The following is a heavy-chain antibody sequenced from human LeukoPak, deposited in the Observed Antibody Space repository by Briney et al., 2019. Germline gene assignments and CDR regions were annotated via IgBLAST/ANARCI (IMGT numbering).Heavy chain of an antibody. Sequence: RGESLKLSCKASGYSFTSYWISWVRQMPGKGLEWMGRIDPIDADTNYSPSFQGRVTISADKSISTAYLQWSSLKASDTAMYYGASGQLESSTSRNEHDSWGQGTLVTVSP. CDR1: GYSFTSYW. CDR2: IDPIDADT. CDR3: ASGQLESSTSRNEHDS. D-gene: IGHD2-2*01. J-gene: IGHJ5*01. V-gene: IGHV5-10-1*01.